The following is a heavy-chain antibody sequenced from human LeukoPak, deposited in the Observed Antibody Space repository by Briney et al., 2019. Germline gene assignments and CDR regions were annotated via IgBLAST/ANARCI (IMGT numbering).Heavy chain of an antibody. V-gene: IGHV3-30*18. D-gene: IGHD3-9*01. CDR1: GFTFSSYG. CDR2: ISYDGSNK. Sequence: GGSLRLSCAASGFTFSSYGMHWVRQAPGKGLEWVAVISYDGSNKYYADSVKGRFTISRDNSKNTLYLQMNSLRAEDTAVYYCVKSHRYAFDYWGQGTLVTVSS. J-gene: IGHJ4*02. CDR3: VKSHRYAFDY.